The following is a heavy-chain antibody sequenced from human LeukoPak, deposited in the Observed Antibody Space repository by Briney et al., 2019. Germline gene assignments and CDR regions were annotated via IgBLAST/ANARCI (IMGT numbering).Heavy chain of an antibody. CDR3: ARGLGGDSEHLLGY. V-gene: IGHV5-51*01. Sequence: GESLKISCKASGYSFTTYWIGWVRQMPGKGLEWVGIIYPDDSDTRYSPSFQGQVTISADKSTNTAYLQWSSLKASDTAVYYCARGLGGDSEHLLGYWGQGTLVTVSS. CDR1: GYSFTTYW. CDR2: IYPDDSDT. D-gene: IGHD4-23*01. J-gene: IGHJ4*02.